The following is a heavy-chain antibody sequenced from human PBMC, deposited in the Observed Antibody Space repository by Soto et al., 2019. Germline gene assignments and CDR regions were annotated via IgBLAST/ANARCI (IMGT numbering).Heavy chain of an antibody. V-gene: IGHV4-34*01. CDR3: ARSAPQYFGENWFDP. D-gene: IGHD3-9*01. CDR2: LNHRRRP. J-gene: IGHJ5*02. CDR1: GGSFSGYY. Sequence: SQTLSRTGAVYGGSFSGYYWSLIRQPPGKGLARLGELNHRRRPTYTPSRRSRVTKSVDTPKNQFYLKLSSVTAADTGVYYCARSAPQYFGENWFDPWGQGTLVT.